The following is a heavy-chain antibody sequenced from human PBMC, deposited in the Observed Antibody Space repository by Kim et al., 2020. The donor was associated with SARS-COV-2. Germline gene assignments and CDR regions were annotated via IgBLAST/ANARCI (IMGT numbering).Heavy chain of an antibody. Sequence: QRFQGRVTMTRDPSISTAYMELSRLRSADTAVYYCARDLEIAVAGTYVDYWGQGTLVTVSS. J-gene: IGHJ4*02. CDR3: ARDLEIAVAGTYVDY. V-gene: IGHV1-2*02. D-gene: IGHD6-19*01.